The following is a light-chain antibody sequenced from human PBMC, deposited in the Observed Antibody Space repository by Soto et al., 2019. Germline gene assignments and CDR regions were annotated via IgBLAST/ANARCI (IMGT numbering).Light chain of an antibody. Sequence: NVLTQSPGTPSLPPGERATLSCRASPNVGSDYLAWYQQKPGQAPRLLIYAASNRATGIPDRFSGSGSGTDFTLTISSLEPEDFAVYYCQQSGSSPPTFGQGTKVDIK. V-gene: IGKV3-20*01. CDR1: PNVGSDY. J-gene: IGKJ1*01. CDR3: QQSGSSPPT. CDR2: AAS.